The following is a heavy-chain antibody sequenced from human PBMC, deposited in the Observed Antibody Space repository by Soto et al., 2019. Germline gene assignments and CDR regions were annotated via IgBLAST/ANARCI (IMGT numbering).Heavy chain of an antibody. V-gene: IGHV3-30-3*01. D-gene: IGHD6-19*01. Sequence: GGSLRLSCAASGFTFSSYAMHWVRQAPGKGLEWVAVISNDGSRKYYADSVKGRFTISRDNSKNTLYLEMNSLRAEDTAVYYCARVGSSGWYLYNWGQGTLVTVSS. CDR2: ISNDGSRK. CDR3: ARVGSSGWYLYN. CDR1: GFTFSSYA. J-gene: IGHJ4*02.